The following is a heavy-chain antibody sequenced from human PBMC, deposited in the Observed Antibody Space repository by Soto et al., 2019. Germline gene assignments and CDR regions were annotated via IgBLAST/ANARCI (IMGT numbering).Heavy chain of an antibody. CDR3: ARVGQGAWYFDL. J-gene: IGHJ2*01. CDR2: IKTDGSII. CDR1: GFSFSSYW. V-gene: IGHV3-74*01. D-gene: IGHD1-26*01. Sequence: EVQLVESGGGLVQPGGSLRLSCVASGFSFSSYWMHWVSQAPGKGLVWVSRIKTDGSIITYADSVKGRFTISRDNAKNTLYLPMNTLRAEDTAVYYCARVGQGAWYFDLWGRGTLVTVSS.